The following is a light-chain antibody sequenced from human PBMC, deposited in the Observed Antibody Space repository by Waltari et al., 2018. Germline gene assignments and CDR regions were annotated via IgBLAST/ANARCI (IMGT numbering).Light chain of an antibody. CDR3: QTWGTGIHMV. Sequence: QLVLTQSPSASASLGASVKLTCTLSSGHSSYTISWHQQQPEKGPRYLMKVNSDGSHSKGDGIPDRFSGSSSGAERYLTISSLQSEDEADYYCQTWGTGIHMVFGGGTKLTVL. J-gene: IGLJ2*01. CDR2: VNSDGSH. V-gene: IGLV4-69*01. CDR1: SGHSSYT.